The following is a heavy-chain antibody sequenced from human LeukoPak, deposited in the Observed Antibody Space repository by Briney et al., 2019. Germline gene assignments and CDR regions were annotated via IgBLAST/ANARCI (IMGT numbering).Heavy chain of an antibody. Sequence: SETLSLTCSVSGGSISSKNDYWGWIRQPPGKGLEWIGNIFYSGTTFYNPSLKSRVTMSVDTSKNQFSLKLSSVTAADSAVYYCARSLDYSGSYFRYWGQGTLVTVSS. CDR3: ARSLDYSGSYFRY. V-gene: IGHV4-39*01. CDR2: IFYSGTT. J-gene: IGHJ4*02. CDR1: GGSISSKNDY. D-gene: IGHD1-26*01.